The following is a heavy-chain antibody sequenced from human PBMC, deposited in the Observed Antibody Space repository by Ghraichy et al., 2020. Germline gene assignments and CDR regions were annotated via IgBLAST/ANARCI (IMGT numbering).Heavy chain of an antibody. Sequence: GGSLRLSCAASGFTFSSYSMNWVRQAPGKGLEWVSSISSSSSYIYYADSVKGRFTISRDNAKNSLYLQMNSLRAEDTAVYYCARDLSEQWRVLHYYYYMDVWGKGTTVTVSS. D-gene: IGHD6-19*01. V-gene: IGHV3-21*01. J-gene: IGHJ6*03. CDR3: ARDLSEQWRVLHYYYYMDV. CDR1: GFTFSSYS. CDR2: ISSSSSYI.